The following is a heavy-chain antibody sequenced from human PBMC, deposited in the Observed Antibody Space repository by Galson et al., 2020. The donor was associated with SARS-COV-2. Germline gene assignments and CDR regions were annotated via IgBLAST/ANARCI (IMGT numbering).Heavy chain of an antibody. CDR3: ARARGGGYNWFDP. Sequence: QLGESLKISCAASGFTFSTYAMHWVRQAPGKGLEWVAVISYDGSNKYYADSVKGRFTISRDNSKNTLYLQMNSLRAEDTAVYYCARARGGGYNWFDPWGQGTLVTVSS. CDR1: GFTFSTYA. V-gene: IGHV3-30*04. D-gene: IGHD2-15*01. J-gene: IGHJ5*02. CDR2: ISYDGSNK.